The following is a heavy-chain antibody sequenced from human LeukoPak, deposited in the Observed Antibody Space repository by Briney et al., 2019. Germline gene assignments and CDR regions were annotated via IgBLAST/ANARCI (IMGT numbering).Heavy chain of an antibody. V-gene: IGHV4-4*07. D-gene: IGHD2-8*01. CDR3: ANHRLYATPYYFVY. CDR2: IYTSGST. CDR1: GGSISSYY. Sequence: SETLSLTCTVSGGSISSYYWSWIRQPAGKGLEWIGRIYTSGSTNYNPSLKSRVTMSVDTSKNQFSLKLSSVTAADTAVYYCANHRLYATPYYFVYWGQGTLVTVSS. J-gene: IGHJ4*02.